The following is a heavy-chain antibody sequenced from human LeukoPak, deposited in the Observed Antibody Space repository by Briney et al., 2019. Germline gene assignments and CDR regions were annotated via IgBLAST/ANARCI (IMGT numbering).Heavy chain of an antibody. CDR3: ARGTYYYGMDV. Sequence: LSETLSLTCTVSGGSISSYYWSWIRQPPGKGLEWIGYIYYSGSTNYNPSLKSRVTISVDTSKNQFSLKLSSVTAADTAVYYCARGTYYYGMDVWGQGTTVTVSS. CDR1: GGSISSYY. CDR2: IYYSGST. V-gene: IGHV4-59*01. J-gene: IGHJ6*02.